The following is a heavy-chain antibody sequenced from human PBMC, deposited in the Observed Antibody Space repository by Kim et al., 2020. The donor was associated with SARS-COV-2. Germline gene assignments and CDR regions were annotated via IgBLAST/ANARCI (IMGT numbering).Heavy chain of an antibody. Sequence: ETLSLTCTVSGGSISSSSYYWGWIRQPPGKGLEWIGSIYYSGSTYYNPSLKSRVTISVDTSKNQFSLKLSSVTAADTAVYYCARDCSSSWYSYYFDYWG. J-gene: IGHJ4*01. V-gene: IGHV4-39*07. D-gene: IGHD6-13*01. CDR2: IYYSGST. CDR1: GGSISSSSYY. CDR3: ARDCSSSWYSYYFDY.